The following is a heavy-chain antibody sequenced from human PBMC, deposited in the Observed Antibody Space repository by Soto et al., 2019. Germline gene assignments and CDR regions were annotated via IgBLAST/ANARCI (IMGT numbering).Heavy chain of an antibody. D-gene: IGHD6-13*01. J-gene: IGHJ4*02. CDR3: AREGSDAFRRSWHFDY. Sequence: QVQLVESGGGVVQPGGSLRLSCAASGFSFSNFPMHWFRQAPGKGLEWVAVMSFDGITTYYADSVKGRFTVSRDNSQNSLYLRVNSLIDEATAVYFCAREGSDAFRRSWHFDYWGQGTLVTVSS. V-gene: IGHV3-30-3*01. CDR1: GFSFSNFP. CDR2: MSFDGITT.